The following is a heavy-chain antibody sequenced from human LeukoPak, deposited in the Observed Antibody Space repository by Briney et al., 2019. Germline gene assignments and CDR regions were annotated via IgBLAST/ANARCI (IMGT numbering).Heavy chain of an antibody. CDR3: ARATRGMVYAYNAFDI. Sequence: GGSLRLSCAASGFTFSSYSMNWVRQAPGKGLEWVSYISSSSSTIYYADSVKGRFTISRDNAKNSLYLQMNSLRAEDTAVYHCARATRGMVYAYNAFDIWGQGTMVTVSS. D-gene: IGHD2-8*01. V-gene: IGHV3-48*01. J-gene: IGHJ3*02. CDR1: GFTFSSYS. CDR2: ISSSSSTI.